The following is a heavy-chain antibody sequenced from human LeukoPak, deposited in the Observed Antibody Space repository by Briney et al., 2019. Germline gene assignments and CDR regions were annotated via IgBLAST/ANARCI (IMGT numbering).Heavy chain of an antibody. V-gene: IGHV4-38-2*02. CDR3: AREGDYGDD. CDR1: GYSFSSGYY. Sequence: SETLSLTCAVSGYSFSSGYYWGWSRPPPGKGLEWIGSIYHSGSTYYNPSLKSRVTISVDTSKNQFSLKLSSVTAADTAVYYCAREGDYGDDWGQGTLVTVSS. CDR2: IYHSGST. J-gene: IGHJ4*02. D-gene: IGHD4-17*01.